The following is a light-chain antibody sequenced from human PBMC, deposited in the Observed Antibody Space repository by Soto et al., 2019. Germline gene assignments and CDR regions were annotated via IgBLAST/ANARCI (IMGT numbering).Light chain of an antibody. CDR3: QSYDSSMSGDV. V-gene: IGLV1-40*01. CDR1: SSNIGAGYE. CDR2: ENN. J-gene: IGLJ1*01. Sequence: QSVLTQPPSVSEAPGQRVTISCTGSSSNIGAGYEAHWYQQVPGTAPKLLIYENNNRPSGVPHRFSGSKCGTSASLAITGLQAEDDDEYYGQSYDSSMSGDVFGTGTKLTVL.